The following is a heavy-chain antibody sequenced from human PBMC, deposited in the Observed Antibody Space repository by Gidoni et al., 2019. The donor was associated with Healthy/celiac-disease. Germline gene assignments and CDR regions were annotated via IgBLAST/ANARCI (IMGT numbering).Heavy chain of an antibody. V-gene: IGHV3-11*01. CDR2: ISSSGSTI. D-gene: IGHD1-20*01. CDR3: ARDNWNPQYYYYGMDV. J-gene: IGHJ6*02. CDR1: GFTFRDYY. Sequence: QVQLVESGGGLVKPGGSLRLSCAASGFTFRDYYMRWIRQAPGKGLEWGSYISSSGSTIDYADSVKGRFTSSRDNAKNSLYLQMNSLRAEDTAVYYCARDNWNPQYYYYGMDVWGQGTTVTVSS.